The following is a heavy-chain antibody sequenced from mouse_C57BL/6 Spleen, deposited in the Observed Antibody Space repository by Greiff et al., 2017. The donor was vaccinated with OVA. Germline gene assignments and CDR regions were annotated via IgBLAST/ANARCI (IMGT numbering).Heavy chain of an antibody. D-gene: IGHD1-1*01. CDR2: IYPGDGDT. CDR1: GYAFSSSW. V-gene: IGHV1-82*01. J-gene: IGHJ3*01. Sequence: VQLQESGPELVKPGASVKISCKASGYAFSSSWMNWVKQRPGKGLEWIGRIYPGDGDTNYNGKFKGKATLTADKSSSTAYMQLSSLTSEDSAVYFCAPHGSSYESWFAYWGQGTLVTVSA. CDR3: APHGSSYESWFAY.